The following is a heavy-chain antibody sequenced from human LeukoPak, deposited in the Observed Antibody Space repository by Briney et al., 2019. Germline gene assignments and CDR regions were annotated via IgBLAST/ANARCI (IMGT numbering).Heavy chain of an antibody. J-gene: IGHJ4*02. CDR1: GFTFSSYG. V-gene: IGHV3-30*18. Sequence: PGGSLRLSCAASGFTFSSYGMHWVRQAPGKGLEWVADISYDGSSKYYADSVKGRFTISRDNSKNTLYLQMNSLRAEDTAVYYCAKDPEMATITGHYFDYWGQGTLVTVSS. CDR2: ISYDGSSK. D-gene: IGHD5-24*01. CDR3: AKDPEMATITGHYFDY.